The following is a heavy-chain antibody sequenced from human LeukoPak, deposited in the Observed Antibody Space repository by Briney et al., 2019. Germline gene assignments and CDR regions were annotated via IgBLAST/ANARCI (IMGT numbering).Heavy chain of an antibody. Sequence: PGGSLRLSCAASGFAFSSNYMSWVRPAPGQGLEWVSVIYSGGSTYYADSVKGRFTISRDNSKNTPYLQMNSLRAEDTAVYYCARLDSRTFDYWGQGTLVAVSS. CDR3: ARLDSRTFDY. D-gene: IGHD4-11*01. CDR1: GFAFSSNY. CDR2: IYSGGST. J-gene: IGHJ4*02. V-gene: IGHV3-53*01.